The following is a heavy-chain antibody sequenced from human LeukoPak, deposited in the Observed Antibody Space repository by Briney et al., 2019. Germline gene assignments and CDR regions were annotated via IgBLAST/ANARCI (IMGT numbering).Heavy chain of an antibody. D-gene: IGHD1-26*01. Sequence: PGGSLRLSCAASGFTFSSYAMHWVRQAPGKGLEWVAVISYDGSNKYYADSVKGRFTISRDNSKNTLYLQMNSLRAEDTAVYYCARDLPVGATNWFDPWGQGTLVTVSS. J-gene: IGHJ5*02. CDR1: GFTFSSYA. V-gene: IGHV3-30*04. CDR2: ISYDGSNK. CDR3: ARDLPVGATNWFDP.